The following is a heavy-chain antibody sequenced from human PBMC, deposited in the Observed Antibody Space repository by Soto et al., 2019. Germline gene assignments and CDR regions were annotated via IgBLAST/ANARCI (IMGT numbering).Heavy chain of an antibody. D-gene: IGHD3-16*01. Sequence: EVELVETGGGLIQPGGSLRLSCAVSGFTVSSNSMSWVRQAPGKGLEWGSLIYADGGTYYGDSVKGRVTISRDTSKNTVSLQMTCLRADDPAVYYCARDNSILGAPFQDWGQGTLVTVSS. V-gene: IGHV3-53*02. J-gene: IGHJ1*01. CDR2: IYADGGT. CDR3: ARDNSILGAPFQD. CDR1: GFTVSSNS.